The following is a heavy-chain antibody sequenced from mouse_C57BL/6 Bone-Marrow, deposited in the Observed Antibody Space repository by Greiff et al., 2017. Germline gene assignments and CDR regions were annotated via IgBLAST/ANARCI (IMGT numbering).Heavy chain of an antibody. CDR3: TTDGNYVEYYFDY. CDR1: GFNIKDDY. Sequence: VQLQQSGAELVRPGASVKLSCTASGFNIKDDYMHWVQQRPEQGLEWIGWIDPENGDTEYASKFQGKATITADTSSNTAYLQLSRLTSEDTAVYYCTTDGNYVEYYFDYWGQGTTLTVSS. V-gene: IGHV14-4*01. D-gene: IGHD2-1*01. CDR2: IDPENGDT. J-gene: IGHJ2*01.